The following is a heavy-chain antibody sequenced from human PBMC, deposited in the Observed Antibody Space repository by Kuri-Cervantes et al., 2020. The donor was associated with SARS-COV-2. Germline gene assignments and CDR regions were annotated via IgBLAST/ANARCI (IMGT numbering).Heavy chain of an antibody. J-gene: IGHJ4*02. V-gene: IGHV3-30-3*01. CDR1: GFTFSSYA. D-gene: IGHD3-3*01. CDR3: TTRPLITIFGVVTVGGDYFDY. CDR2: ISYDGSNK. Sequence: GESLKISCAASGFTFSSYAMHWVRQAPGKGLEWVAVISYDGSNKYYADSVKGRFTISRDNSKNTLYLQMNSLTTEDTAVYYRTTRPLITIFGVVTVGGDYFDYWGQGTLVTVSS.